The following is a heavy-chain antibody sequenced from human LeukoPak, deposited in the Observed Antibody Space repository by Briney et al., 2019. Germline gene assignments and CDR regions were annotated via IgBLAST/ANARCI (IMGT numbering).Heavy chain of an antibody. D-gene: IGHD1-26*01. CDR1: GFTFSSYA. Sequence: PGGSLRLSCAASGFTFSSYAMSWVRQAPEKGLEWVSAISGSGGSTYYADSMKGRFTISRDNSKNTLYLQMNSLRAEDTAVYYCARGGSYYFDYWGQGTLVTVSS. CDR3: ARGGSYYFDY. CDR2: ISGSGGST. V-gene: IGHV3-23*01. J-gene: IGHJ4*02.